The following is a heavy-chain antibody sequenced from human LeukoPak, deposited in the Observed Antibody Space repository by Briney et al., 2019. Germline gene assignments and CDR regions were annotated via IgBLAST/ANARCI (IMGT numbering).Heavy chain of an antibody. Sequence: SETLSLTCAVSDYSISSGYFWGWIRQPPGKGLEWIASIHHSGSSYSNPSLKSRITISVDTSKNQFSLKLSSVTAADTAVYYCARGAYYYDSSGYYYDNFDYWGQGTLVTVSS. CDR2: IHHSGSS. CDR3: ARGAYYYDSSGYYYDNFDY. J-gene: IGHJ4*02. D-gene: IGHD3-22*01. V-gene: IGHV4-38-2*01. CDR1: DYSISSGYF.